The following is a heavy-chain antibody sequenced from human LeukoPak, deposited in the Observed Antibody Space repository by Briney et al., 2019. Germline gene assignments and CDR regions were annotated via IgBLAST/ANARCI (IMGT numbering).Heavy chain of an antibody. CDR1: GYTFTGYY. D-gene: IGHD3-10*01. CDR2: INPNSGGT. CDR3: ARDKGGGSERMDYYYYYYMDV. J-gene: IGHJ6*03. Sequence: ASVKVSCKASGYTFTGYYMHWVRQAPGQGLEWMGWINPNSGGTNYAQKFQGRVTLTRDTSISTAYMELSRLRSDDTAVYYCARDKGGGSERMDYYYYYYMDVWGKGTTVTISS. V-gene: IGHV1-2*02.